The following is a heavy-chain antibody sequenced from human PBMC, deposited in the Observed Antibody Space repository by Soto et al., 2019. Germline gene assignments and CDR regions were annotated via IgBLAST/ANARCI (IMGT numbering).Heavy chain of an antibody. CDR2: VHYTGST. J-gene: IGHJ6*02. CDR1: GDSVTSGSIY. Sequence: QVQLQESGPGLVKPSETLSLTCTVSGDSVTSGSIYWSWIRQPPGKGLEWIGYVHYTGSTNYNPSLKSRGAISVDTSKNHFSLTLSSVTAADTGVYHRARDRGNFGVVLADFYQYGMDVWGQGTAVTVSS. D-gene: IGHD3-3*01. CDR3: ARDRGNFGVVLADFYQYGMDV. V-gene: IGHV4-61*03.